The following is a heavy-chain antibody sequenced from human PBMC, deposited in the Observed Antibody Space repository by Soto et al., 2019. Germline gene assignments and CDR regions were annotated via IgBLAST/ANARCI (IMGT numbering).Heavy chain of an antibody. CDR2: VYPGDFDT. J-gene: IGHJ3*02. CDR1: GYKFSRYW. D-gene: IGHD3-22*01. V-gene: IGHV5-51*01. Sequence: GESLTVSWIGWGYKFSRYWSGLVRPMTGKGLEWMETVYPGDFDTNYTPSSQGQVTFAADKSIRTAYLQWNSLRSSATAIYYCARPYYYDRSGYFNDAFVIWGPGTMVTVS. CDR3: ARPYYYDRSGYFNDAFVI.